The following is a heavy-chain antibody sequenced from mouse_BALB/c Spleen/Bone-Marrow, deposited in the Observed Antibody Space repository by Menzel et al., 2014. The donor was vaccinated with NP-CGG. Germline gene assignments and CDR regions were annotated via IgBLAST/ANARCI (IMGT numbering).Heavy chain of an antibody. CDR2: IYPGDGDT. Sequence: QVQLQQSGPELVKPGASVKISCKASGYAFSSSWMNWVKPRPGQGLEWIGRIYPGDGDTNYNGKFKGKATLTADKSSSTAYMQLSSLTSVDSAVYFCARFSTVYYFDYWGQGTTLTVSS. J-gene: IGHJ2*01. CDR1: GYAFSSSW. D-gene: IGHD4-1*02. V-gene: IGHV1-82*01. CDR3: ARFSTVYYFDY.